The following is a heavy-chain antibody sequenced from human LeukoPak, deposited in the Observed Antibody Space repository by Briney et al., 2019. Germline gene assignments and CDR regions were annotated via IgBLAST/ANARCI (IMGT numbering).Heavy chain of an antibody. V-gene: IGHV3-30-3*01. D-gene: IGHD4-17*01. J-gene: IGHJ6*02. CDR2: ISYDGSNK. CDR1: GFTFSSYA. Sequence: PGRSLRLSCAASGFTFSSYAMHWVRQAPGKGLEWVAVISYDGSNKYYADSVKGRFTISRDNSKNTLYLQMSSLRAEDTAVYYCARGHEAVNYYYYYGMDVWGQGTTVTVSS. CDR3: ARGHEAVNYYYYYGMDV.